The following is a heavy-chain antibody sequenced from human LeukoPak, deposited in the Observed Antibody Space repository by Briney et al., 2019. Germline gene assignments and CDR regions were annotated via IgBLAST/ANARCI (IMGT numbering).Heavy chain of an antibody. D-gene: IGHD6-13*01. CDR2: IYHSGST. V-gene: IGHV4-38-2*02. J-gene: IGHJ5*02. CDR1: GYSISSGYY. CDR3: ARRGIAAAGTDLDLKYNWFDP. Sequence: SETLSLTCTVSGYSISSGYYWGWIRQSPGKGLEWIGSIYHSGSTYYNPSLQSRITISVDTSKNQFSLKLSSVTAADTAVYYCARRGIAAAGTDLDLKYNWFDPWGQGTLVTVSS.